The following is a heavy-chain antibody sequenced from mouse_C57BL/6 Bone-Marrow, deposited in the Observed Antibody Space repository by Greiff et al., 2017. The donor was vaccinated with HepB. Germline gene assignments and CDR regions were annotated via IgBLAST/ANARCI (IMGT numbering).Heavy chain of an antibody. V-gene: IGHV14-4*01. Sequence: VQLQQSGAELVRPGASVKLSCTASGFNIKDDYMHWVKQRPEQGLEWIGWIDPENGDTEYASKFQGKATITADKSSNTAYLQLSSLTSEDTAVYYCTDSSGYVGYWGQGTTLTVSS. J-gene: IGHJ2*01. D-gene: IGHD3-2*02. CDR1: GFNIKDDY. CDR3: TDSSGYVGY. CDR2: IDPENGDT.